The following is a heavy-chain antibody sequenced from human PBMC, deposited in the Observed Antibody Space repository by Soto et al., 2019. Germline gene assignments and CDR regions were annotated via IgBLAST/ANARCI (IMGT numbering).Heavy chain of an antibody. CDR3: ARDLTAGWSNWFDP. J-gene: IGHJ5*02. Sequence: ASVKVSCKASGYSVTSYGISWVRQATGQGLEWMGWISAYNGNTNYAKKLQGRVTMTTDPSTSTAYMELRSLRSDDTAVYYCARDLTAGWSNWFDPWGQGTLVTVSS. CDR1: GYSVTSYG. D-gene: IGHD2-15*01. CDR2: ISAYNGNT. V-gene: IGHV1-18*01.